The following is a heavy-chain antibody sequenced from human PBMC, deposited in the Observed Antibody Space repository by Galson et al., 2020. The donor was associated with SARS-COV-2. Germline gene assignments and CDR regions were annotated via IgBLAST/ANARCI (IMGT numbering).Heavy chain of an antibody. V-gene: IGHV3-21*01. J-gene: IGHJ4*02. CDR3: ARDFLVAGGGFDY. Sequence: SLRGRFTISRDNGKNSLYLQINSLRAEDTAVYYCARDFLVAGGGFDYWGQGTLVTVSS. D-gene: IGHD5-12*01.